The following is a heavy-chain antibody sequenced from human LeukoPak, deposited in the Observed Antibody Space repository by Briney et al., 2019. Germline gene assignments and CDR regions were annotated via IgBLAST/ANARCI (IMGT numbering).Heavy chain of an antibody. CDR2: ISSSSSYI. Sequence: GGSLRLSCAASGFTFSSYSMNWVRQAPGKGLEWVSSISSSSSYIYYADSVKGRFTISRDNAKNSLYLQMNSLRAEDTAVYYCARDAGSSWPRPNWFDPWGQGTLVTVSS. V-gene: IGHV3-21*01. D-gene: IGHD6-13*01. CDR1: GFTFSSYS. CDR3: ARDAGSSWPRPNWFDP. J-gene: IGHJ5*02.